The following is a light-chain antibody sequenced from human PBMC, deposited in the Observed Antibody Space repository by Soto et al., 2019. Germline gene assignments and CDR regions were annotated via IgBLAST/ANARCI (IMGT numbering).Light chain of an antibody. J-gene: IGKJ4*01. CDR1: QSVRSDY. CDR2: GVS. CDR3: QQNGNSPLT. Sequence: EIVLTQSPATLSLSPGDRATLSCRARQSVRSDYFAWYQQKPGQAPRVIIFGVSTRATAIPDRFSGSGSGTDFSLAIRRLEPEGFALYYCQQNGNSPLTFGGGIKVDI. V-gene: IGKV3-20*01.